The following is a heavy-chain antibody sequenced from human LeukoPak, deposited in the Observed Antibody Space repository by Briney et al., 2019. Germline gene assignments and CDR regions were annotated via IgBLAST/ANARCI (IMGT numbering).Heavy chain of an antibody. CDR2: ISAYSGNT. J-gene: IGHJ5*02. CDR1: GYTFTSYG. D-gene: IGHD2-2*01. V-gene: IGHV1-18*01. CDR3: ARDVWPYCGRPNCYLVSDP. Sequence: ASVKVSCKASGYTFTSYGISWVRQAPGQGLEWKGWISAYSGNTNYAQNLQGRVTMTTDTSTSTAYMELRSLTSDDTAVYYCARDVWPYCGRPNCYLVSDPWGQGTLVSVSS.